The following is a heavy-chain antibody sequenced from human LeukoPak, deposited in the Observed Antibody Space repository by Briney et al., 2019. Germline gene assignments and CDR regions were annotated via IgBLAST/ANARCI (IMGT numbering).Heavy chain of an antibody. CDR1: GYSFTGYY. Sequence: GASVKVSCKASGYSFTGYYMHWVRQAPGQGLEWMGWINPNSGGTNYAQKFQGRVTMTRDTSISTAYMELSRLRSDDTAVYYCARDDPPSSSWSYYYYGMDAWGQGTTVTVSS. V-gene: IGHV1-2*02. D-gene: IGHD6-13*01. J-gene: IGHJ6*02. CDR2: INPNSGGT. CDR3: ARDDPPSSSWSYYYYGMDA.